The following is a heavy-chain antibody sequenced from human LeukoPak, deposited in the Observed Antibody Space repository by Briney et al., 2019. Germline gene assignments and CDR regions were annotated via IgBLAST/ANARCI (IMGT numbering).Heavy chain of an antibody. CDR1: VGSFCGYY. CDR3: ARGFNTICGVPYYMDV. V-gene: IGHV4-34*01. Sequence: PPEALSLTCAVYVGSFCGYYWSWVRQHPGKRLEWIGEINHSGRTNYNPSLKSRVTISVDTSKNQFSLKRRSVAAADRAVYYCARGFNTICGVPYYMDVWGKGTTVTVSS. J-gene: IGHJ6*03. CDR2: INHSGRT. D-gene: IGHD3-3*01.